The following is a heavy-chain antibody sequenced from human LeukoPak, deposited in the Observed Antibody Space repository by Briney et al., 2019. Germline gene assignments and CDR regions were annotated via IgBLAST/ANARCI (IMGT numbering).Heavy chain of an antibody. D-gene: IGHD5/OR15-5a*01. CDR3: ARVLQTLGGVSFDY. Sequence: GGSLRLSCAASGFTFSSYVMNWVRQGPGTGLEWVSYISGSSSTIYYADSVKGRFTISRDNAKNSLYLQMNSLRAEDTAVYYCARVLQTLGGVSFDYWGQGTLVTVSS. J-gene: IGHJ4*02. CDR1: GFTFSSYV. CDR2: ISGSSSTI. V-gene: IGHV3-48*01.